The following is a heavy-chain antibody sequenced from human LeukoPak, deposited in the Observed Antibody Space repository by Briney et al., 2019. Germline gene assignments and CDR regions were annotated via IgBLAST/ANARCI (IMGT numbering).Heavy chain of an antibody. CDR3: AKSDCGGDCHLLDY. CDR1: GFTFSTYA. D-gene: IGHD2-21*02. CDR2: FCGSGGSI. Sequence: GGSLRLSCAASGFTFSTYAMSWVRQAPGKGLEWVSHFCGSGGSIYYADSVKGRFTISRDNSKNTLYLQMNSLRAEDTAVYYCAKSDCGGDCHLLDYWGQGTLVTVSS. J-gene: IGHJ4*02. V-gene: IGHV3-23*01.